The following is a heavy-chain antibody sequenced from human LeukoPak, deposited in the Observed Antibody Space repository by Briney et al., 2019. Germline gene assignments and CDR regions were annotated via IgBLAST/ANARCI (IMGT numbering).Heavy chain of an antibody. CDR2: MNPNSGNT. Sequence: GASVKVSCKASGYTFTSYDINWVRQATGQGLEWMGWMNPNSGNTGYAQKFQGRVTMTRNTTISTAYMELSSLRSEDTAVYYCARGGIGREYCSSATCYDNSFGDWGQGTLVTVSS. CDR3: ARGGIGREYCSSATCYDNSFGD. V-gene: IGHV1-8*01. CDR1: GYTFTSYD. D-gene: IGHD2/OR15-2a*01. J-gene: IGHJ4*02.